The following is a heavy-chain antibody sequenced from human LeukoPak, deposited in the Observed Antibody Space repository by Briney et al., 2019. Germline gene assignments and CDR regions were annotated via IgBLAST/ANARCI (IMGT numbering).Heavy chain of an antibody. D-gene: IGHD6-13*01. Sequence: SETLSLTCAVSGGSISSSNWWSWVRQPPGKGLEWIGEIYHSGSTNYNPSLKSRVTISVDKSKNQFSLKLSSVTAADTAVYYCASTEAASYYYGMDVWGKGTTVTVSS. CDR1: GGSISSSNW. CDR2: IYHSGST. J-gene: IGHJ6*04. CDR3: ASTEAASYYYGMDV. V-gene: IGHV4-4*02.